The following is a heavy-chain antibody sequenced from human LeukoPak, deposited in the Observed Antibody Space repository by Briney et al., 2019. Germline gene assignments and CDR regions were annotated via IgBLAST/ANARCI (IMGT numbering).Heavy chain of an antibody. CDR1: GFTFSDYS. V-gene: IGHV3-48*01. CDR2: IGANSAI. D-gene: IGHD3-10*01. J-gene: IGHJ4*02. CDR3: ARDPHAITMVRGVYFDY. Sequence: PGGSLRLSCAASGFTFSDYSMNWVRQAPGKGLEWVSYIGANSAIYYADSVKGRFTISRDNSRNTLYLQMNSLRAEDTAVYYCARDPHAITMVRGVYFDYWGQGTLVTVSS.